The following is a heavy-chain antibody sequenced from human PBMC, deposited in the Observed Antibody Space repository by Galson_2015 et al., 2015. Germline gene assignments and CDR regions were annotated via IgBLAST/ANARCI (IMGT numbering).Heavy chain of an antibody. Sequence: SETLSLTYTVSGGSVNSGTYYWSWIRQPPGKGLEWVGYLYYSGNTNYNPSLKSRLTISVDTSKNQFSLKLRSVTAADTAVYYCARAPYYYDSSGYYLGAFDIWGQGTMVSVSS. V-gene: IGHV4-61*01. CDR1: GGSVNSGTYY. D-gene: IGHD3-22*01. J-gene: IGHJ3*02. CDR3: ARAPYYYDSSGYYLGAFDI. CDR2: LYYSGNT.